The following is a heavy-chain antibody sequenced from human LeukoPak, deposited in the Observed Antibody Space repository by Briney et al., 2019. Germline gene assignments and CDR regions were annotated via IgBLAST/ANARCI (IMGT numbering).Heavy chain of an antibody. CDR2: IYSGGST. V-gene: IGHV3-66*04. Sequence: GGSLRLSCAASGFTVSNNYMSWARQAPGKGLEWVSVIYSGGSTYYADSVKGRFTISRDNFKNTVYLQMYNLRAEDTAVYYCARLDDSGYYYANWGQGTLVTVSS. CDR3: ARLDDSGYYYAN. J-gene: IGHJ4*02. D-gene: IGHD3-22*01. CDR1: GFTVSNNY.